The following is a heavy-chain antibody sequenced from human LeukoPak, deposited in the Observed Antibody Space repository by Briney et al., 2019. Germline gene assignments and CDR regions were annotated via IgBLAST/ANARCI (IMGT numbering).Heavy chain of an antibody. J-gene: IGHJ1*01. D-gene: IGHD1-26*01. V-gene: IGHV4-4*09. Sequence: SETLSLTCIVSGGSISSYYWSWIRQPPGKGLEWIGYIYASGSTNYNPSLRSRVTISVDTSKNQFSLKLSSVTAADTAVYFCARHRRGSYFVLEHWGQGALVTVSS. CDR1: GGSISSYY. CDR2: IYASGST. CDR3: ARHRRGSYFVLEH.